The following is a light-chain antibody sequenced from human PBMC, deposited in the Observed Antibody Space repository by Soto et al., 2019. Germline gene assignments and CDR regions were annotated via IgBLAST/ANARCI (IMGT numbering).Light chain of an antibody. CDR3: CSFAGSSTFGV. CDR2: DVS. Sequence: QSVLTQPRAVSGSPGQSVTISCTGTSSDVGDYNYVSWYQQYPGKAPKLVIYDVSKRPSGVPDRFSGSKSGNTASLTISGLQAEDEADYYCCSFAGSSTFGVFGGGTQLTVL. J-gene: IGLJ3*02. V-gene: IGLV2-11*01. CDR1: SSDVGDYNY.